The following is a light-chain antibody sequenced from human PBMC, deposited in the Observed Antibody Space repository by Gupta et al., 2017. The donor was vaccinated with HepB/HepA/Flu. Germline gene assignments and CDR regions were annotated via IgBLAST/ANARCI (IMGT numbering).Light chain of an antibody. V-gene: IGKV2-28*01. J-gene: IGKJ3*01. Sequence: DIVMTQSPLSLPVTPGEPASISCRSSQSLLHSNGYNYLDWYLQKAGQSPQLLISLGSNRASGVPDRFSGSGSGTDFTLKISGVEAEDVGVYYCMQTLQTPFTFGPGTKVDIK. CDR2: LGS. CDR3: MQTLQTPFT. CDR1: QSLLHSNGYNY.